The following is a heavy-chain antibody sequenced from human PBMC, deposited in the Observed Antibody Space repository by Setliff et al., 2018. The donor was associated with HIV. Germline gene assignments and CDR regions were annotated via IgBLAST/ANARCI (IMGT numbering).Heavy chain of an antibody. J-gene: IGHJ3*02. CDR2: ISYIGTT. Sequence: PSETLSLTCTVSGGSISSYYWSWIRQLPGKDLEWIAFISYIGTTFYNPSLKSRLTISRVPAKNQFSLKLSSVTAADTAVYYCARVVLLEPLTPGGTFDIWGQGTMVTVSS. CDR3: ARVVLLEPLTPGGTFDI. D-gene: IGHD3-16*01. CDR1: GGSISSYY. V-gene: IGHV4-59*06.